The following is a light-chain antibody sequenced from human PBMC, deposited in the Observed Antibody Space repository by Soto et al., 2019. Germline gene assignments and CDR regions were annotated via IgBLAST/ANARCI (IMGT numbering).Light chain of an antibody. CDR2: GAF. V-gene: IGKV3-15*01. CDR1: QTVSNK. CDR3: QQYNDWPLT. Sequence: EIVLTQSPANLSSSPGERATLSCRASQTVSNKLAWYQHKPGQAPRLLIYGAFTRATGIPARFSGTGSGTEFTLTISSLQSEDFALYYCQQYNDWPLTFGQGTKVDIK. J-gene: IGKJ1*01.